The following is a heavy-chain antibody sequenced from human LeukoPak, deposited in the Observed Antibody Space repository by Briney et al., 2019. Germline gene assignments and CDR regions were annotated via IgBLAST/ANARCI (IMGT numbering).Heavy chain of an antibody. D-gene: IGHD4-17*01. Sequence: SVKVSCKASGGTFSSYAISWVRQAPGQGLEWMGGIIPIFGTANYAQKFQGRVTIAADESTSTAYMELSSLRSEDTAVYYCASLKGHTVTTSDWFDPWGQGTLVTVSS. CDR3: ASLKGHTVTTSDWFDP. J-gene: IGHJ5*02. V-gene: IGHV1-69*13. CDR1: GGTFSSYA. CDR2: IIPIFGTA.